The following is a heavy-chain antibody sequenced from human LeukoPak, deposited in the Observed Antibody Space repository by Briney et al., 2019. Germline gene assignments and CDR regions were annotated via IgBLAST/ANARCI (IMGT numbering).Heavy chain of an antibody. V-gene: IGHV1-18*01. Sequence: ASVKVSCKASGYTFTSYGISWVGQAPGQGLEWMGWISAYNGNTNYAQKLQGRVTMTTDTSTSTAYMELRSLRSDDTAVYYCARLYDFWSGYFLYYFDYWGQGTLVTVSS. D-gene: IGHD3-3*01. CDR2: ISAYNGNT. CDR1: GYTFTSYG. CDR3: ARLYDFWSGYFLYYFDY. J-gene: IGHJ4*02.